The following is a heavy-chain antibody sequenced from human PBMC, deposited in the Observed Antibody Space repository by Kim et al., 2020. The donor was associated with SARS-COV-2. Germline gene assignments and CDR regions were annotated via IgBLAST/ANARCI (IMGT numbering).Heavy chain of an antibody. Sequence: LSLTCAASGFTFSSYGMHWVRQAPGKGLEWVAVISYDGSNKYYADSVKGRFTISRDNSKNTLYLQMNSLRAEDTAVYYCAKGFVGYGIDYWGQGTLVTVSS. CDR3: AKGFVGYGIDY. V-gene: IGHV3-30*18. J-gene: IGHJ4*02. D-gene: IGHD5-12*01. CDR2: ISYDGSNK. CDR1: GFTFSSYG.